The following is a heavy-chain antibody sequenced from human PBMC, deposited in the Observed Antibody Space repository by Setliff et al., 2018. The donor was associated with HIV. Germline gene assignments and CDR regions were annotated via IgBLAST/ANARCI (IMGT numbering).Heavy chain of an antibody. Sequence: SETLSLTCTVSGGSTDSGSYYWAWIRQPPGKGLEWIGSMYYTGSTYYNPSLKSRVTISIDTSNNRFSLNLASVTAADTAVYYCARSNLEPTSRLFDPWGPGTLVTVSS. CDR1: GGSTDSGSYY. J-gene: IGHJ5*02. V-gene: IGHV4-39*01. D-gene: IGHD1-1*01. CDR2: MYYTGST. CDR3: ARSNLEPTSRLFDP.